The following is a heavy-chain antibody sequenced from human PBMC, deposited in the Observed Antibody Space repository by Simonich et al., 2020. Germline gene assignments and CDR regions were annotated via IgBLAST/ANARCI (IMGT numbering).Heavy chain of an antibody. CDR3: ARLPDY. CDR2: IYYSVST. Sequence: QVQLQESGPGLVKPSETLSLTCTVSGGSISSYYWSWIRQPPGKGLEWIGYIYYSVSTNNNPSLKSRVTISVDTSKNQFSLKLSSVTAADTAVYYCARLPDYWGQGTLVTVSS. V-gene: IGHV4-59*08. J-gene: IGHJ4*02. CDR1: GGSISSYY.